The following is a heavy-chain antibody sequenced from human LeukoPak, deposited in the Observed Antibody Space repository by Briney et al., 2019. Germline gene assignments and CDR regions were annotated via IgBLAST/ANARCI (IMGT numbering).Heavy chain of an antibody. Sequence: AGGSLRLSCAASGFTFSSYAMSWVRQAPGKGLEWVSGVSGDSTYYASSVKGRFAISRDNSKNTLYLQMNSLRAEDTAVYYCAIPPIAYGGVIYYFDYWGQGTLVTVSS. CDR3: AIPPIAYGGVIYYFDY. J-gene: IGHJ4*02. D-gene: IGHD3-16*01. CDR2: VSGDST. V-gene: IGHV3-23*01. CDR1: GFTFSSYA.